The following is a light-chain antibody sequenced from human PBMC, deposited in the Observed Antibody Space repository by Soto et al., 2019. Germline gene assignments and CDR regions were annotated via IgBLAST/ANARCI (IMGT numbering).Light chain of an antibody. CDR3: QQYYTTLS. CDR1: QSVLYNSDNKNY. J-gene: IGKJ4*01. Sequence: DIVMTQSPDSLAVSMSERATINCKYSQSVLYNSDNKNYLAWYQQKAGQPPKLLIYWASTRDSGVPDRFSGSGSGADFTLTINNLLAEDVAVYYCQQYYTTLSFGGGTKVEIK. V-gene: IGKV4-1*01. CDR2: WAS.